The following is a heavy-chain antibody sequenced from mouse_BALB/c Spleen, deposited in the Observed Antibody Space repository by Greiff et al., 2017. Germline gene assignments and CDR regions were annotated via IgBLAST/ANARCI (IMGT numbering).Heavy chain of an antibody. J-gene: IGHJ3*01. CDR1: GYTFTDYN. CDR2: INPNNGGT. CDR3: AKARTGTGGFAY. Sequence: VQLQQSGPELVKPGASVKIPCKASGYTFTDYNMDWVKQSHGKSLEWIGDINPNNGGTIYNQKFKGKATLTVDKSSSTAYMELRSLTSEDTAVYYCAKARTGTGGFAYWGQGTLVTVSA. V-gene: IGHV1-18*01. D-gene: IGHD4-1*01.